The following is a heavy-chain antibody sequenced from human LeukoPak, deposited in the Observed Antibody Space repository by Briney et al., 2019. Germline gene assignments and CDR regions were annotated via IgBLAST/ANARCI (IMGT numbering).Heavy chain of an antibody. Sequence: GGSLRLPCAASGFTFSSYEMNWVRQAPGKGLEWVSYISSSGSTIYYADSVKGRFTISRDNAKNSLYLQMNSLRAEDTAVYYCARDIGAARYFDYWGQGTQVTVSS. CDR2: ISSSGSTI. J-gene: IGHJ4*02. CDR3: ARDIGAARYFDY. CDR1: GFTFSSYE. D-gene: IGHD6-13*01. V-gene: IGHV3-48*03.